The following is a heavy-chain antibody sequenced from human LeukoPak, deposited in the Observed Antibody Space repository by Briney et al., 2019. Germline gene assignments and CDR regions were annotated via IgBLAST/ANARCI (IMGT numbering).Heavy chain of an antibody. D-gene: IGHD3-10*01. Sequence: GGSLRLSCAASGFTFSSYAMNWVCQAPGKGLEWVSGISGGSESTYYADSVKGRFTISRDNSQNTLYLQMNSLRAEDTAVYYCARDSMVRGVIGTFNIWGQGTMVTVSS. CDR2: ISGGSEST. CDR3: ARDSMVRGVIGTFNI. V-gene: IGHV3-23*01. CDR1: GFTFSSYA. J-gene: IGHJ3*02.